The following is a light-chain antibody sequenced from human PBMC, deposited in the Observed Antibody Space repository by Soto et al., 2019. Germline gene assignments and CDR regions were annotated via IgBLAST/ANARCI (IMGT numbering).Light chain of an antibody. CDR3: SSYTSSSTWV. V-gene: IGLV2-14*01. CDR1: SSDVGIYNY. Sequence: QSMLTQPASVSGSPGQSITISCTGTSSDVGIYNYVSWYQQHPGKAPQLMIYEVTNRPSGVSNRFSGSKSGNTASLTISGLQAEDEADYYCSSYTSSSTWVFGGGTKLTVL. J-gene: IGLJ3*02. CDR2: EVT.